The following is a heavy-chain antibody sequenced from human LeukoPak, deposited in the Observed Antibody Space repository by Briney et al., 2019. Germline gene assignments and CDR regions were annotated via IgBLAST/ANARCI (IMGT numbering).Heavy chain of an antibody. D-gene: IGHD6-6*01. V-gene: IGHV1-2*06. Sequence: ASVKVSCKASGYTFTGYYMHWVRQAPGQGLEWMGRINPNSGGTNYVQKFQGRVTMTRDTSISTAYMELSRLRSDDTAVYYCALPSLSSSTLPFDYWGQGTLVTVSS. J-gene: IGHJ4*02. CDR1: GYTFTGYY. CDR2: INPNSGGT. CDR3: ALPSLSSSTLPFDY.